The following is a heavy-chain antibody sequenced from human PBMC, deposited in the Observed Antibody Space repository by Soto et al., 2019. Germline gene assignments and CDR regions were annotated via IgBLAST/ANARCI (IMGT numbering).Heavy chain of an antibody. CDR1: GGTFSSYS. V-gene: IGHV1-69*13. CDR3: ARPLGGYYNYYYYYGMDV. Sequence: AVKVSCKASGGTFSSYSISWVRQAPGQGLEWMGGIIPIFGTANYAQKFQGRVTITADESTSTAYMELSSLRSEDTAVYYCARPLGGYYNYYYYYGMDVCGQGTTVTVSS. J-gene: IGHJ6*02. CDR2: IIPIFGTA. D-gene: IGHD3-3*01.